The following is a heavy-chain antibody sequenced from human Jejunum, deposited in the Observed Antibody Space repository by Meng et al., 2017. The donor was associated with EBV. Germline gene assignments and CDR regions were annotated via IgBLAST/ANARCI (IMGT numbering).Heavy chain of an antibody. Sequence: QGKLVRSGAEVKQPGASVRVSRKASGYTFPGYFIHWVRQAPGQGLEWMGRINPNSGGTSYTQKFQGRVTMTRDTSITTAYMELGRLGSDDTAVYYCARDYSDSSRQGYWGQGTLVTVSS. D-gene: IGHD3-22*01. CDR3: ARDYSDSSRQGY. V-gene: IGHV1-2*06. J-gene: IGHJ4*02. CDR2: INPNSGGT. CDR1: GYTFPGYF.